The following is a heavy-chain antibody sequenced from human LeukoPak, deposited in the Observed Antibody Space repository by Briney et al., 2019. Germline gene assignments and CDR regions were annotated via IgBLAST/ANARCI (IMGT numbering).Heavy chain of an antibody. D-gene: IGHD1-26*01. CDR2: ISSNGGST. Sequence: GGSLRLSCAASGFTFSSYAMHWVRQAPGKGLEYVSAISSNGGSTYCANSVKGRFTISRDNSKNTLYLQMGSLRAEDMAVYYCARGDVGAAYDAFDIWGQGTMVTVSS. CDR1: GFTFSSYA. CDR3: ARGDVGAAYDAFDI. J-gene: IGHJ3*02. V-gene: IGHV3-64*01.